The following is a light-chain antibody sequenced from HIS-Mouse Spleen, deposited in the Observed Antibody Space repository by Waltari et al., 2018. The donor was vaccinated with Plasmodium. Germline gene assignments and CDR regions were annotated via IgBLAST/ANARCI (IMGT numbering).Light chain of an antibody. J-gene: IGLJ3*02. CDR3: CSYAGSSTLV. CDR2: GGS. CDR1: SSDVGSYNL. V-gene: IGLV2-23*01. Sequence: QSALTQPASVSGSPGQSITISCTGTSSDVGSYNLVSWYQQHPGKAPTHRIYGGSKRPSGFSNRCSGSKSGNTASRTSAGLQAEDEADYYCCSYAGSSTLVFGGGTKLTVL.